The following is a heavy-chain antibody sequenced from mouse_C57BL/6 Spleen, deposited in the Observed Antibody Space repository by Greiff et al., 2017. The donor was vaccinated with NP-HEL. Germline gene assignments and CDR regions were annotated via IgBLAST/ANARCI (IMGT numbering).Heavy chain of an antibody. Sequence: QVQLQQSGPELVKPGASVKISCKASGYTFTDYYINWVKQRPGQGLEWIGWFYPGSGNTKYNEMFKGKATLTVDTSSSTAYMQLSSLTSEDSAVYFCARGVDYDGYYPSYAMDYWGQGTSVTVAS. CDR3: ARGVDYDGYYPSYAMDY. CDR1: GYTFTDYY. J-gene: IGHJ4*01. V-gene: IGHV1-84*01. D-gene: IGHD2-3*01. CDR2: FYPGSGNT.